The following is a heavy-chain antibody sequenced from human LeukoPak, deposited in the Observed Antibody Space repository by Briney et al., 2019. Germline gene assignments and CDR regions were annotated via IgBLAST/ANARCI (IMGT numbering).Heavy chain of an antibody. D-gene: IGHD3-22*01. Sequence: SETLSLTCTVSGGSISSSSYYWGWIRQPPGKGLEWIGSIYYSGSTYYNPSLKSRVTISVDTSKNQFSLKLSSETAADTAVYYCARGLRTYYYDSSGFIDYWGQGTLVTVSS. V-gene: IGHV4-39*07. J-gene: IGHJ4*02. CDR3: ARGLRTYYYDSSGFIDY. CDR1: GGSISSSSYY. CDR2: IYYSGST.